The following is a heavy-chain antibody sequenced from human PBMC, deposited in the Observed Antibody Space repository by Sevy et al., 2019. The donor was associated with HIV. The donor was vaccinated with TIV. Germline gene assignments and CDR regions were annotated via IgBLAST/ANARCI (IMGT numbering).Heavy chain of an antibody. Sequence: GASLTLSCAASGFSFSSYGMHWVRQAPGKGLEWMSYIQYDGSNKDYADSVKGRFTISRDNSKNTLYLQMNSLRVEDTAVFYCVKEGGGEGGDHWGQGTLVTVSS. CDR3: VKEGGGEGGDH. D-gene: IGHD2-21*01. V-gene: IGHV3-30*02. J-gene: IGHJ4*02. CDR1: GFSFSSYG. CDR2: IQYDGSNK.